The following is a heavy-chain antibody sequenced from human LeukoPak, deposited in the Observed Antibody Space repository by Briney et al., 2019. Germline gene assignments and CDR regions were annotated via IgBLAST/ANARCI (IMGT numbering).Heavy chain of an antibody. V-gene: IGHV3-7*01. CDR1: GDSINSLDL. D-gene: IGHD3-16*01. Sequence: PSETLSLTCTVSGDSINSLDLWSWVRQAPGKGLEWVANIKHDESEKNYLDSVKGRFTISRDNAQNSLYLQMNGLRVEDTAVYYCTRRLDDWGQGTLVTVSS. CDR2: IKHDESEK. J-gene: IGHJ4*02. CDR3: TRRLDD.